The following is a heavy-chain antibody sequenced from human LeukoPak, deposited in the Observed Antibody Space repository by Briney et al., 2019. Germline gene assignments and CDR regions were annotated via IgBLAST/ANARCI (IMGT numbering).Heavy chain of an antibody. CDR3: ARANGFMVLRFLAPYYYYYMDV. CDR2: ISAYNGNT. V-gene: IGHV1-18*01. Sequence: ASVKVSCKASGYTFTNYGINWVRQAPGQGLEWMGWISAYNGNTNYAQKLQGRVTMTTDTSTSTAYMELRSLRPDDTAVYYCARANGFMVLRFLAPYYYYYMDVWGKGTTVTVSS. CDR1: GYTFTNYG. D-gene: IGHD3-3*01. J-gene: IGHJ6*03.